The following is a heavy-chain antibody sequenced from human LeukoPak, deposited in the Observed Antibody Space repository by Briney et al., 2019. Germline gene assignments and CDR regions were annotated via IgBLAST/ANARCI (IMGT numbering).Heavy chain of an antibody. CDR2: IYTSGST. J-gene: IGHJ4*02. CDR1: GGSISSYY. Sequence: PSETLSLTCTVSGGSISSYYWSWVRQPPGKGLEWIGYIYTSGSTNYNPSLKSRVTVSVDTSKNQFSLNLTSVTAADTAVYYCDRHLKGSSCYDCWGQGTLVTVSS. D-gene: IGHD2-15*01. V-gene: IGHV4-4*09. CDR3: DRHLKGSSCYDC.